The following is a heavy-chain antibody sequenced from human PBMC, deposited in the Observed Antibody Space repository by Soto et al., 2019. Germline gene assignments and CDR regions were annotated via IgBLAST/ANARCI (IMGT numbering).Heavy chain of an antibody. CDR2: ISAYNGNT. CDR1: GYTFTTYG. D-gene: IGHD6-19*01. Sequence: QVQLVQSGAEVKKPGASVKVSCKASGYTFTTYGISWVRQAPGQGLEWMGWISAYNGNTNYAQKIQGRVTMTTDTRXSTAYMELRSLRSDDTAVYYCARQQWLYYYYGMDVWGQGTTVTVSS. J-gene: IGHJ6*02. CDR3: ARQQWLYYYYGMDV. V-gene: IGHV1-18*01.